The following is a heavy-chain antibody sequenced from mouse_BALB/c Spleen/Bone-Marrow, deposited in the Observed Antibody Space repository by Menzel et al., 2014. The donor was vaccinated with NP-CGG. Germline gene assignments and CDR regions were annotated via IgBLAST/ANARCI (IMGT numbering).Heavy chain of an antibody. CDR2: ISSGSSPI. CDR3: TRGGNWEDFDY. Sequence: DVKLQESGGGLVQPGGSRKLSCAASGFTFSSFGMHWVRQAPEKGLEWVAYISSGSSPIFYADTVKGRFTISRDNPKNTLFLQMTSLGSEDTAIYYCTRGGNWEDFDYWGQGTTLTVSS. CDR1: GFTFSSFG. V-gene: IGHV5-17*02. D-gene: IGHD4-1*01. J-gene: IGHJ2*01.